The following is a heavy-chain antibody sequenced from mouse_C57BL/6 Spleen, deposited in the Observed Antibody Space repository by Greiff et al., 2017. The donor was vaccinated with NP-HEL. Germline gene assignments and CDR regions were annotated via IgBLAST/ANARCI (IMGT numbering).Heavy chain of an antibody. CDR3: ARGDGYSYYLDY. Sequence: EVQLMESGGGLVKPGGSLKLSCAASGFTFSDYGMHWVRQAPEKGLEWVAYISSGSSTIYYADTVKGRFTISRDNAKNTLFLQMTRLRSEDTAMYYCARGDGYSYYLDYWGQGTTLTLSS. D-gene: IGHD2-3*01. J-gene: IGHJ2*01. CDR1: GFTFSDYG. V-gene: IGHV5-17*01. CDR2: ISSGSSTI.